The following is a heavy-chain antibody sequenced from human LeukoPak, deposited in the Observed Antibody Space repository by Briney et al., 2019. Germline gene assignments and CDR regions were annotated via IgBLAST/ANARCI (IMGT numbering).Heavy chain of an antibody. CDR3: ARGGYYYDSSGYYSAFDI. CDR1: GGSISSYY. J-gene: IGHJ3*02. V-gene: IGHV4-4*07. Sequence: SETLSLTCTVSGGSISSYYWSWIRQPAGKGLEWIGRIYTSGSTNYTPSLKRRVTMSVDTSKNQFSLKLSSVTAADTAVYYCARGGYYYDSSGYYSAFDIWGQGTMVTVSS. D-gene: IGHD3-22*01. CDR2: IYTSGST.